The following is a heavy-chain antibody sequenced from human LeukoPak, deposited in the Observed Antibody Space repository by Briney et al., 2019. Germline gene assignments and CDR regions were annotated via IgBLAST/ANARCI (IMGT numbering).Heavy chain of an antibody. Sequence: KTSETLSLTCTVSGGSIRSYYWNWIRQPPGKGLKWIGYIYYSGNTNYNPSLKSRVTISVDTSKNQFSLKLSSVTAADTAVYYCATDNSYGSGSYYTWGQGTLVTVSS. J-gene: IGHJ4*02. CDR1: GGSIRSYY. CDR2: IYYSGNT. CDR3: ATDNSYGSGSYYT. V-gene: IGHV4-59*01. D-gene: IGHD3-10*01.